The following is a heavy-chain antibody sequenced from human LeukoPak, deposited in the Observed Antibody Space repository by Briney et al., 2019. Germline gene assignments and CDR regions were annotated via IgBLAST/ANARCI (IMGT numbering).Heavy chain of an antibody. CDR2: VYYTEYT. CDR3: ARDMRRHGESGYGFDY. Sequence: PSETLSLTCSVSNGSISSDYWSWIRQPPGKGLEGIGNVYYTEYTNYNPSFKSRVTISQDTSKNQFSLKLTSLTAADTAIYYCARDMRRHGESGYGFDYWGQGIRVTVSS. CDR1: NGSISSDY. J-gene: IGHJ4*02. V-gene: IGHV4-59*01. D-gene: IGHD5-12*01.